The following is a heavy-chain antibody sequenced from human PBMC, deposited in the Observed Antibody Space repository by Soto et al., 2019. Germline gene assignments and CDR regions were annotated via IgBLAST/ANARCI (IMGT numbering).Heavy chain of an antibody. J-gene: IGHJ4*02. CDR1: GGSISSGGYY. CDR3: ARAKLQYRACDY. Sequence: PSETLSLTCTVSGGSISSGGYYWSWIRQHPGKGLEWIGYIYYSGSTYYNPSLKSRVTISVDTSKNQFSLKLSSVTAADTAVYYCARAKLQYRACDYWGQGTLVTVSS. V-gene: IGHV4-31*03. CDR2: IYYSGST. D-gene: IGHD4-4*01.